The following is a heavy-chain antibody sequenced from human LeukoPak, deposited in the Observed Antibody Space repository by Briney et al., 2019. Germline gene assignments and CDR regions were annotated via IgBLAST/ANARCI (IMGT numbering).Heavy chain of an antibody. Sequence: ASVKVSCKASGGTFSSYAISWVRQAPGQGLEWMGRIIPIFGTANYAQKFQGRVTITTDESTSTASMELSRLRSEDTAVYYCARDEIDYYGSGSYYGSFDYWGQGTLVTVSS. J-gene: IGHJ4*02. D-gene: IGHD3-10*01. V-gene: IGHV1-69*05. CDR1: GGTFSSYA. CDR3: ARDEIDYYGSGSYYGSFDY. CDR2: IIPIFGTA.